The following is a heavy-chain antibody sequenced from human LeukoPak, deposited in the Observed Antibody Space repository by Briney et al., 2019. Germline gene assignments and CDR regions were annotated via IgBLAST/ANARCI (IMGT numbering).Heavy chain of an antibody. V-gene: IGHV3-30*02. CDR1: GFTFSSYG. J-gene: IGHJ3*02. CDR3: AKDPASGDAFDI. CDR2: IRYDGCNK. Sequence: PGGSLRLSCAASGFTFSSYGMHWVRQAPGKGLEWVAFIRYDGCNKYYADSVKGRFTISRDNSKNTLYLQMNSLRAEDTAVYYCAKDPASGDAFDIWGQGTMVTVSS.